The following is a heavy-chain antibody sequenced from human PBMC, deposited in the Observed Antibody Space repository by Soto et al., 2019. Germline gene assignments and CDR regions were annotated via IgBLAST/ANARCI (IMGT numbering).Heavy chain of an antibody. CDR2: IWYDGSNK. Sequence: QVQLVESGGGVVQPGRSLRLSCAASGFTFSSYGMHWVRQAPGKGLEWVAVIWYDGSNKYYADSVKGRFTISRDNSKNTLYLQMNSLRAEDTAVYYCVRGGPSSDVGAFDIWGQGTMVTVSS. J-gene: IGHJ3*02. CDR1: GFTFSSYG. CDR3: VRGGPSSDVGAFDI. V-gene: IGHV3-33*01. D-gene: IGHD6-13*01.